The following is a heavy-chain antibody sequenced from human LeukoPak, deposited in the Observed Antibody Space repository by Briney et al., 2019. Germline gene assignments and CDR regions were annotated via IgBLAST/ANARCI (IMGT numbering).Heavy chain of an antibody. Sequence: SETLSLTCAVYGGSFSGYYWSWIRQPPGKGLERIGEINHSGSTNYNPSLKSRVTISVDTSKNQFSLKLSSVTAADTAVYYCARGPRKMVRGRFDYWGQGTLVTVSS. CDR2: INHSGST. CDR1: GGSFSGYY. V-gene: IGHV4-34*01. CDR3: ARGPRKMVRGRFDY. J-gene: IGHJ4*02. D-gene: IGHD3-10*01.